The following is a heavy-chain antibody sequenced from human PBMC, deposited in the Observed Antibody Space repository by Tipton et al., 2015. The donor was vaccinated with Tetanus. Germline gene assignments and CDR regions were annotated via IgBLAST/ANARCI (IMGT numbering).Heavy chain of an antibody. CDR1: GGAFSGYY. D-gene: IGHD3-10*01. J-gene: IGHJ5*02. CDR3: ARGRLTYYYGSGSRGWFDP. V-gene: IGHV4-34*01. CDR2: INHSGTS. Sequence: TLSLTCAVNGGAFSGYYWTWIRQSPGKGLEWIGEINHSGTSNHNPSLKSRVTTSVDTSKNHFFLQLSSVTAADTAVYYCARGRLTYYYGSGSRGWFDPWGQGTPVPVSS.